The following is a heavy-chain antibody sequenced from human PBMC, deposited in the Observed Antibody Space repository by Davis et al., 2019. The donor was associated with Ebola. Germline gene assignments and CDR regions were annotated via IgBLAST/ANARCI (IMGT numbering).Heavy chain of an antibody. V-gene: IGHV4-39*01. CDR3: ARHWIIYDSVGWFDP. Sequence: SETLSLTCTVSGDSISTSSYYWGWIRQPPGKGLEWIGSIYYSGSTYYNPSLKSRVTISVDTSKNQFSLKLSSVTAADTAVYYCARHWIIYDSVGWFDPWGQGTLVTVSS. J-gene: IGHJ5*02. CDR2: IYYSGST. D-gene: IGHD3-22*01. CDR1: GDSISTSSYY.